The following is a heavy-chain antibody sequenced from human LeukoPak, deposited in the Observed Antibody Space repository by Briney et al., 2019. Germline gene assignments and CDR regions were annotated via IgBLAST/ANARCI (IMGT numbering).Heavy chain of an antibody. D-gene: IGHD3-10*01. CDR2: ISGSGGST. Sequence: AGGSLRLSCAASGFTFSSYAMSGVGQAPGKGLEWCSTISGSGGSTYYADSVKGRFTISRDNSKNTLYLQMNSLRAEDTAVYSCAKDPPMVRGVITPDNWFDPWGQGTLVTVSS. V-gene: IGHV3-23*01. CDR1: GFTFSSYA. J-gene: IGHJ5*02. CDR3: AKDPPMVRGVITPDNWFDP.